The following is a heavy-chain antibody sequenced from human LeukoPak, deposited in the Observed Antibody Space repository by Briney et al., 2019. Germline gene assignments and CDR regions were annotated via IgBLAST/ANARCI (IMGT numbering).Heavy chain of an antibody. CDR1: GASISSYY. CDR2: IHESGST. J-gene: IGHJ4*02. CDR3: ARGFGSSWYYFDY. Sequence: SETLSLTCTVSGASISSYYWSWIRQPPGKRLEWIGYIHESGSTNYNPSLKSRVTISVDTSKKQFSLKLSSVTAADTAVYYCARGFGSSWYYFDYWGQGTLVTASS. D-gene: IGHD6-13*01. V-gene: IGHV4-59*08.